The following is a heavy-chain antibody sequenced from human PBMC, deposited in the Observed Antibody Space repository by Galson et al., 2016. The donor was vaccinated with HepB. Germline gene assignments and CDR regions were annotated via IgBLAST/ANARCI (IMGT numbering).Heavy chain of an antibody. CDR2: IYYSGST. V-gene: IGHV4-39*01. J-gene: IGHJ4*02. Sequence: SETLSLTCTVSGGSISSHNYYWGWIRQPPGKGLEWIGSIYYSGSTYYNPSLKRRVTISVDTSKNQFSLKLSSVTAADTAVYYCARVRRYCSGGSCRHHFDYWGQGTLVTVSS. CDR1: GGSISSHNYY. D-gene: IGHD2-15*01. CDR3: ARVRRYCSGGSCRHHFDY.